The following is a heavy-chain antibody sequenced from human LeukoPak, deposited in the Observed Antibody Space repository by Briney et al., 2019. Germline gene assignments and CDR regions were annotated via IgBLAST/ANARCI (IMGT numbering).Heavy chain of an antibody. V-gene: IGHV4-39*01. D-gene: IGHD2-15*01. CDR2: IFYSGST. Sequence: PSETLSLTCTVSGGSISSSSYDWGWIRQPPGKGLEWVGSIFYSGSTYYNPPLKSRLTISIDTSKNQFSLKLSSMTAADTAVYYCARASRYLGYWGQGTLVTVSS. CDR1: GGSISSSSYD. CDR3: ARASRYLGY. J-gene: IGHJ4*02.